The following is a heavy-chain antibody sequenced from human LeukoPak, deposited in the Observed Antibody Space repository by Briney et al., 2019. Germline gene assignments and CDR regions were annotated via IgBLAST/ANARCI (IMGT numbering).Heavy chain of an antibody. V-gene: IGHV4-59*01. J-gene: IGHJ6*03. CDR3: ARTDYYYMDV. Sequence: PSETLSLTCTVSGGSISSYYWSWIRQPPAKGLEWIGYIYYSGSTNYNPSLKSRVTISVDTSKNQFSLKLSSVTAADTAVYYCARTDYYYMDVWGKGTTVTVSS. CDR1: GGSISSYY. CDR2: IYYSGST.